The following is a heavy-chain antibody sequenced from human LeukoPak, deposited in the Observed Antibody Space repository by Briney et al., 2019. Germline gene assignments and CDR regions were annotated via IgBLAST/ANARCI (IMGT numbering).Heavy chain of an antibody. V-gene: IGHV1-69*01. Sequence: SVKVSCKASGGTFSSYAISWVRQAPGQGLEWMGGIIPIFGTANYAQKFQGRVTITADESTSTAYMELSSLRSEDTAVYYCARAERFLEWLLYPTHYYYYMDVWGKGTTVTVSS. CDR1: GGTFSSYA. CDR3: ARAERFLEWLLYPTHYYYYMDV. D-gene: IGHD3-3*01. J-gene: IGHJ6*03. CDR2: IIPIFGTA.